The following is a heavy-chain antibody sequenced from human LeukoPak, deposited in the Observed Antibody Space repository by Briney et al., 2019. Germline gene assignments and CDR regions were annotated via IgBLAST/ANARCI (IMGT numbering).Heavy chain of an antibody. J-gene: IGHJ4*02. CDR1: GGSISSSSYY. CDR3: GREVTTVTYFDY. CDR2: IYYSGST. V-gene: IGHV4-61*05. D-gene: IGHD4-17*01. Sequence: PSETLSLTCTVSGGSISSSSYYWVWIRQPPGTGLEWIVYIYYSGSTNYNPSLKSRLTISVYTSKNQFSLKLSSVTAADTAVYYCGREVTTVTYFDYWGQGTLVTVSS.